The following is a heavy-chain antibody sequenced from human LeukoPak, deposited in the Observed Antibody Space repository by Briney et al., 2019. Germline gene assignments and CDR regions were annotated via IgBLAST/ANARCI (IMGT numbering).Heavy chain of an antibody. V-gene: IGHV3-23*01. CDR1: GLTFSSFG. D-gene: IGHD7-27*01. CDR2: ISGSGTTT. CDR3: AKYTGRRAFDM. Sequence: GGSLRLSCAASGLTFSSFGMSWVRQAPGKGLEWVSHISGSGTTTYYADSVKGRFTISRDNSKNTLYLQMNSLRAEDTAVYYCAKYTGRRAFDMWGQGTMVTVSS. J-gene: IGHJ3*02.